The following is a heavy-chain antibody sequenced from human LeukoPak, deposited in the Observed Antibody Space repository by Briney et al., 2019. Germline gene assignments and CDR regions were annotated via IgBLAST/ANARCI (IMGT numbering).Heavy chain of an antibody. Sequence: WASVKVSCKASGYTFTSYGISWVRQAPGQGLEWMGWISAYNGNTNYAQKLQGRVTMTTDTSTSTAYMELRSLRSDDTAVYYCARETSYYDFWSGYYPWYYFDYWGQGTLVTVSS. CDR1: GYTFTSYG. V-gene: IGHV1-18*01. CDR2: ISAYNGNT. J-gene: IGHJ4*02. CDR3: ARETSYYDFWSGYYPWYYFDY. D-gene: IGHD3-3*01.